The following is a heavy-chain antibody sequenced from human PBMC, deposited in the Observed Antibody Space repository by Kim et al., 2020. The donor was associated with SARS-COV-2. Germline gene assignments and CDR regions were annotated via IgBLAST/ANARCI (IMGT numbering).Heavy chain of an antibody. CDR3: ARGALTGYNLGY. CDR1: GFTFSSYS. J-gene: IGHJ4*02. V-gene: IGHV3-21*01. D-gene: IGHD5-12*01. CDR2: ISSSSSYI. Sequence: GGSLRLSCAASGFTFSSYSMNWVRQAPGKGLEWVSSISSSSSYIHYADSVKGRFTISRDNAKNSLYLQMNSLRAEDTAVYYCARGALTGYNLGYWGQGTLVTVSS.